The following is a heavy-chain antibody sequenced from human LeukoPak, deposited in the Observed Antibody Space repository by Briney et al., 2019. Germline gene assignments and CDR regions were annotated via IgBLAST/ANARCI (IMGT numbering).Heavy chain of an antibody. CDR3: ARDPLGFHYYYMDV. CDR2: ISSNGGST. J-gene: IGHJ6*03. D-gene: IGHD2-15*01. CDR1: GFTFSTYA. Sequence: PGGSLRLSCAASGFTFSTYAMHWVRQAPGKGLEYVSAISSNGGSTYYANSVKGRFTISRDNAKNSLYLQMNSLRAEDTAVYYCARDPLGFHYYYMDVWGKGTTVTVSS. V-gene: IGHV3-64*01.